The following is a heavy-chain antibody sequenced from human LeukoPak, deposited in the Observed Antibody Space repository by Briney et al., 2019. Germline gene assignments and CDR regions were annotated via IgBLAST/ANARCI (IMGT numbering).Heavy chain of an antibody. D-gene: IGHD2-2*01. CDR2: VSGDGGST. CDR1: GFTFSSYA. CDR3: AAMTTAAANAFFY. J-gene: IGHJ4*02. Sequence: GGSLRLSCAASGFTFSSYAMSWVRQPAGKGLEWVSAVSGDGGSTEYADSVKGRFTISRDNSKNTVYLQMNSLRAGDTALYYCAAMTTAAANAFFYWGRGTVVTVSA. V-gene: IGHV3-23*01.